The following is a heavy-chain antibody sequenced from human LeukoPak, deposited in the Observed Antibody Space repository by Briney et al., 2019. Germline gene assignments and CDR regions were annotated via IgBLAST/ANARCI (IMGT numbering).Heavy chain of an antibody. V-gene: IGHV3-74*01. CDR1: GFTFSSYW. J-gene: IGHJ4*02. Sequence: GGSLRLSCAASGFTFSSYWMHWVRQAPGKGLMWVSRINSDGSSTSYADSVKGRFTISRDNAKNTLYLQMNSLRAEDTAVYYCARAADSSGYYDYWGQGTLVTVSS. CDR3: ARAADSSGYYDY. CDR2: INSDGSST. D-gene: IGHD3-22*01.